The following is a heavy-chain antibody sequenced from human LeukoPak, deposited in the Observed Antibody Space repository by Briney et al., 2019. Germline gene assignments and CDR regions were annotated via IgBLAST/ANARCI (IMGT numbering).Heavy chain of an antibody. D-gene: IGHD6-19*01. CDR2: ISGSGGTA. J-gene: IGHJ4*02. CDR1: GFTFSTYA. CDR3: ARSGSGYLDY. Sequence: GGSLRLSRAASGFTFSTYAMTWVRQAPGKGLEWVSAISGSGGTAYYADSVTGRFTVSRDNSKNTLYLQMNSLRAEDTAVYYCARSGSGYLDYWGQGTLVTVSS. V-gene: IGHV3-23*01.